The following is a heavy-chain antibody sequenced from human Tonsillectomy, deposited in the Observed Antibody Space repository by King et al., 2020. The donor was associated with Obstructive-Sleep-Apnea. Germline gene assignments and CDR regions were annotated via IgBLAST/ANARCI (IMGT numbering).Heavy chain of an antibody. D-gene: IGHD6-19*01. V-gene: IGHV1-2*02. Sequence: QLVQSGAEVKKPGASLKVSCKASGYIFTGYFMHWVRQAPGQGLEWMGWINPNSGGTNYAQMFQGRVTMTWDTSISTAYMELRRLRSDDTAVYYCARGALAGFYEAFDIWGQGTIVTVSS. J-gene: IGHJ3*02. CDR2: INPNSGGT. CDR1: GYIFTGYF. CDR3: ARGALAGFYEAFDI.